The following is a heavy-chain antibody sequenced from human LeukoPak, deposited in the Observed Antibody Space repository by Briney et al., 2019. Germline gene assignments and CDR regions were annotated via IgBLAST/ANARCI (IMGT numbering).Heavy chain of an antibody. V-gene: IGHV3-53*05. CDR3: ARDAYPSSVVRGSPDY. CDR1: GFTVSSNY. D-gene: IGHD6-19*01. CDR2: IYSDDNT. J-gene: IGHJ4*02. Sequence: GSLRLSCAASGFTVSSNYMSWVRKAPGKGLGWVSVIYSDDNTYYADSVKGRFTISRDNSKNTLYLQMNSLRAEDTAVYHCARDAYPSSVVRGSPDYWGQGTLVTVSS.